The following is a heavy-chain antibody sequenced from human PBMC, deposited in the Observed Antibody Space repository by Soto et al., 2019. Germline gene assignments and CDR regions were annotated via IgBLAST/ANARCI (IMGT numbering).Heavy chain of an antibody. CDR2: IIPIFGTA. V-gene: IGHV1-69*13. D-gene: IGHD3-3*01. CDR3: ARDLPSHDYDFWSGYYLGVLRRWFDP. Sequence: ASVKVSCKASGGTFSSYAISWVRQAPGQGLEWMGGIIPIFGTANYAQKFQGRVTITADESTSTAYMELSSLRSEDTAVYYCARDLPSHDYDFWSGYYLGVLRRWFDPWGQGTLVTVSS. CDR1: GGTFSSYA. J-gene: IGHJ5*02.